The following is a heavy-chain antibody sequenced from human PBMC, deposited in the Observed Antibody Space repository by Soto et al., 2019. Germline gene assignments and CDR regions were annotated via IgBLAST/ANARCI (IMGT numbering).Heavy chain of an antibody. CDR1: RFTFNNYD. CDR2: TGRSGAGK. D-gene: IGHD3-10*02. V-gene: IGHV3-23*01. Sequence: GGSLRLSCAASRFTFNNYDMSWVRQAPGKGLEWVSETGRSGAGKVYADSVKGRFTVSRDNSRNTLDLQMNSLRAEDTAVYYCAKRSCRDVLCYHFDSWGPGTLVTVSS. J-gene: IGHJ4*02. CDR3: AKRSCRDVLCYHFDS.